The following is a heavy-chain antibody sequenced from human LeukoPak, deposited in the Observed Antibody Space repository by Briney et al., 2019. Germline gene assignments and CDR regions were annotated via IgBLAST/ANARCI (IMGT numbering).Heavy chain of an antibody. V-gene: IGHV3-30*04. Sequence: GGSLRLSCSASGFIFSDHAMHWVRQAPDKGLEWVAVISDDGSKKYYADSVMGRFTVSRDNSENTMYLQMNSLRAEDAAVYYCVREPPITLLRFDYWGQGTLLTVSS. CDR1: GFIFSDHA. CDR3: VREPPITLLRFDY. D-gene: IGHD1-20*01. CDR2: ISDDGSKK. J-gene: IGHJ4*02.